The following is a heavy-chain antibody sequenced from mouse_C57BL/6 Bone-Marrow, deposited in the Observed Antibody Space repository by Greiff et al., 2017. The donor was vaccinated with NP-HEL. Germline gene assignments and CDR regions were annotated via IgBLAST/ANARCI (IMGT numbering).Heavy chain of an antibody. CDR3: ARHAMDY. J-gene: IGHJ4*01. CDR1: GFSLTSYG. CDR2: IWSDGST. Sequence: QVQLKESGPGLVAPSQSLSITCTVSGFSLTSYGVHWVRQPPGKGLEWLVVIWSDGSTTYNSALKSRLSTSTETPNSQLFLKMNSPQTDDTAMYSCARHAMDYWGQGTSVTVSS. V-gene: IGHV2-6-1*01.